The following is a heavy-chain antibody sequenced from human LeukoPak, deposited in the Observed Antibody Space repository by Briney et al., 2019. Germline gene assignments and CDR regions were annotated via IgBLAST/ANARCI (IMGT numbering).Heavy chain of an antibody. CDR2: ISYDGNIK. CDR3: AKDMYYYDSSGPLGAFDV. V-gene: IGHV3-30*18. D-gene: IGHD3-22*01. J-gene: IGHJ3*01. Sequence: GTSLRLSCAASGFTFSASGIHWVRQAPGKGLEWVAVISYDGNIKFYVDSVKGRFTISRDNSNNTLYLQMNSLRAEDTAVYYCAKDMYYYDSSGPLGAFDVWGQGTMVTVSS. CDR1: GFTFSASG.